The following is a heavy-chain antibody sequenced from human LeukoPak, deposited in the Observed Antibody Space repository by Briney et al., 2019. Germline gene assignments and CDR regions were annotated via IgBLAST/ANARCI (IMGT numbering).Heavy chain of an antibody. CDR2: ISYDGSNK. V-gene: IGHV3-30*18. CDR1: GFTFSSYG. Sequence: GRSLRLSCAASGFTFSSYGMHWVRQAPGKGLEWVAVISYDGSNKYYADSVKGRFTISRDDSKNTLYLQMNSLRAEDTAVYYCAKDRKNGSTRRPLPADYWGQGTLVTVSS. J-gene: IGHJ4*02. CDR3: AKDRKNGSTRRPLPADY. D-gene: IGHD1-1*01.